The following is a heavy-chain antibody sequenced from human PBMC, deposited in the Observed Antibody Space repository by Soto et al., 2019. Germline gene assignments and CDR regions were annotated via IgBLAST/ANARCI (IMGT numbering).Heavy chain of an antibody. CDR1: GFTVSSNY. CDR3: ARDRPGTADY. Sequence: EVQLVESGGGLVQPGGSLRLSCAASGFTVSSNYMSWVRQAPGKGLEWVSVIYSGGSTYYADSVKGRFTISRHNSKNTLYPEMNSLTAEDPAVYYCARDRPGTADYWGQGTLVTVSS. D-gene: IGHD6-13*01. V-gene: IGHV3-53*04. CDR2: IYSGGST. J-gene: IGHJ4*02.